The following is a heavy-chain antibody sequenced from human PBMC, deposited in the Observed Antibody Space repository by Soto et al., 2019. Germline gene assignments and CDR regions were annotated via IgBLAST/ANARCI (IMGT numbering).Heavy chain of an antibody. J-gene: IGHJ4*02. CDR1: GFTFSSYA. CDR2: ISGSGGST. D-gene: IGHD2-15*01. CDR3: AKEAPIVVVVAATNFYY. V-gene: IGHV3-23*01. Sequence: GGSLRLSCAASGFTFSSYAMSWVRQAPGKGLEWVSAISGSGGSTYYADSVKGRFTISRDNSKNTLYLQMNSLRAEDTAVYYCAKEAPIVVVVAATNFYYWGQGTLVTVSS.